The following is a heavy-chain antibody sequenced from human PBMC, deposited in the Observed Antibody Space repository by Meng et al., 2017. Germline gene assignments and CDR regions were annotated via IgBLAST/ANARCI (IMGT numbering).Heavy chain of an antibody. Sequence: SVKVSCKASGGTFSSYTISWVRQAPGQGVEWMGRIIPILGIANYAQKFQGRVTITADKSTSTAYMELISLRSEDTAVYYCARDRAGRGIVGATLRFDPWGQGTRVTRLL. CDR1: GGTFSSYT. CDR2: IIPILGIA. J-gene: IGHJ5*02. D-gene: IGHD1-26*01. CDR3: ARDRAGRGIVGATLRFDP. V-gene: IGHV1-69*04.